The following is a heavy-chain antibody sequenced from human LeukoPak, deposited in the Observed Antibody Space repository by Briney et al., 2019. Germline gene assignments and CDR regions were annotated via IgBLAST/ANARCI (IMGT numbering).Heavy chain of an antibody. CDR1: GGSFSGYY. V-gene: IGHV4-34*01. CDR3: ARPGYSSSWYGSWFDP. D-gene: IGHD6-13*01. CDR2: INHSGST. J-gene: IGHJ5*02. Sequence: SETLSLTCAVYGGSFSGYYWSWIRQPPGKGLEWIGEINHSGSTNYNPSLKSRVTISVDTSKNQFSLKLSSVTAADTAVYYCARPGYSSSWYGSWFDPWGQGTLVTVSS.